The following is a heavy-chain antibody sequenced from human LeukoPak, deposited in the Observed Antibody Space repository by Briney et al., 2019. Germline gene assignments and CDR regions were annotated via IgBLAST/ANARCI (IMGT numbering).Heavy chain of an antibody. CDR3: ATAAAEDDY. CDR2: IYSGGST. J-gene: IGHJ4*02. Sequence: PGGSLRLSCAASGFTFSSYAMHWVRQAPGKGLEWVSVIYSGGSTYYADSVKGRFTISRDNSKNTLYLQMNSLRAEDTAVYYCATAAAEDDYWGQGTLVTVSS. D-gene: IGHD6-13*01. CDR1: GFTFSSYA. V-gene: IGHV3-66*01.